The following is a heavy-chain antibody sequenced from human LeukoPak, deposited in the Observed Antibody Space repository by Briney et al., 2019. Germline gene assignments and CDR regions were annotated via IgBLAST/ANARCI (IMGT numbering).Heavy chain of an antibody. J-gene: IGHJ4*02. Sequence: GRSLRLSCAASGFTFSSYGMHWVRQAPGKGLEWVAVISYDGSNKYYADSVKGRFTISRDNSKNTLYLQMNSLRAEDTAVYYCAKDRGPRYYYDSSGYFDYWGQGTLVTASS. D-gene: IGHD3-22*01. V-gene: IGHV3-30*18. CDR2: ISYDGSNK. CDR1: GFTFSSYG. CDR3: AKDRGPRYYYDSSGYFDY.